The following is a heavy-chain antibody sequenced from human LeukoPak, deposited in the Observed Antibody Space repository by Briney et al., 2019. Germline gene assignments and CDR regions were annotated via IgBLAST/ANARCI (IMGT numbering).Heavy chain of an antibody. D-gene: IGHD4-11*01. CDR2: INHSGST. CDR1: GGSFSGYY. V-gene: IGHV4-34*01. Sequence: PSETLSLTCAVYGGSFSGYYWSWIRQPPGKGLEWIGEINHSGSTNYNPSLESRVTISVDTSKNQFSLKLSSVTAADTAVYYCARGHYNNDYWGQGTLVTVSS. J-gene: IGHJ4*02. CDR3: ARGHYNNDY.